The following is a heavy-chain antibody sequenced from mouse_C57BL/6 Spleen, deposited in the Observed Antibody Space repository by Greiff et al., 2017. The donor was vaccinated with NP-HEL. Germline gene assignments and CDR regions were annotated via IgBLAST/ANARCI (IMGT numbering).Heavy chain of an antibody. J-gene: IGHJ4*01. Sequence: VQLQQSGPELVKPGASVKISCKASGYSFTDYNMNWVKQSNGKSLEWIGVINPNYGTTSYNQKFKGKATLTVDQSSSTAYMQLNSLTSEDSAVYYCATVTTVVDTDYAMDYGGKGTSVTVSS. CDR2: INPNYGTT. V-gene: IGHV1-39*01. CDR1: GYSFTDYN. CDR3: ATVTTVVDTDYAMDY. D-gene: IGHD1-1*01.